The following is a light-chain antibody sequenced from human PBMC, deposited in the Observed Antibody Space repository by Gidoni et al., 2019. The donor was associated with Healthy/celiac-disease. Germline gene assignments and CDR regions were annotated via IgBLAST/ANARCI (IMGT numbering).Light chain of an antibody. CDR3: QQSYSTPYT. CDR2: AAS. V-gene: IGKV1-39*01. CDR1: QSISSY. Sequence: DIQITHSPSSLSASVGDRVTITCRASQSISSYLNWYQQKPGKAPKLLIYAASSLQSGVPSRFSGSGSGTDFTLTISSLQPEDFATYYCQQSYSTPYTFGQGTKLEIK. J-gene: IGKJ2*01.